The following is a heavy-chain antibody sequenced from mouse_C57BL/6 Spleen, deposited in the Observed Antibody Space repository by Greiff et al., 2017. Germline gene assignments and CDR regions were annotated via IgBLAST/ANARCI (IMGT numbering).Heavy chain of an antibody. J-gene: IGHJ1*03. V-gene: IGHV1-55*01. CDR3: ARPALYWYFDV. Sequence: QVQLQQPGAEFVKPGASVKMSCKASGYTFTSYWITWVKQRPGQGLEWIGDIYRGGGSTNYNEKFKSKSTLSVDTSTSTAYLQLSSLKSEDSAVYYCARPALYWYFDVWGTGTTVTVSS. CDR1: GYTFTSYW. CDR2: IYRGGGST.